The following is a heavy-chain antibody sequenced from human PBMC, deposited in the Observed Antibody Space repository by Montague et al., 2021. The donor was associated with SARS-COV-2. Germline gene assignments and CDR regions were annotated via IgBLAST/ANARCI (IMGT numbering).Heavy chain of an antibody. CDR2: IYYSGST. V-gene: IGHV4-59*12. Sequence: SETLSLTCTVSGGSISSYYWSWIRQPPGKGLEWIGYIYYSGSTNYNPSLKSRVTISVDTSKNQFSLKLSSVTAADTAMYYCAKEREVVRAARTLVAFDLWGQGTMVTVSS. CDR3: AKEREVVRAARTLVAFDL. D-gene: IGHD2-2*01. J-gene: IGHJ3*01. CDR1: GGSISSYY.